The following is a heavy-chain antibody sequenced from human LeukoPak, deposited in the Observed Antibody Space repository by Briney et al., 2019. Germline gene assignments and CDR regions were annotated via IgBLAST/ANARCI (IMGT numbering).Heavy chain of an antibody. D-gene: IGHD1-14*01. J-gene: IGHJ4*02. V-gene: IGHV3-7*01. CDR3: ARDPLTQNDY. CDR2: INQNGSEI. Sequence: SGGALRTSFAASGFTLSNYLMSLVRQAPGKGVEWVANINQNGSEIYYVDSVKGRFTISRDNAKNSLYLQMNTLRAEDTALYYCARDPLTQNDYWGQGTLVTVSS. CDR1: GFTLSNYL.